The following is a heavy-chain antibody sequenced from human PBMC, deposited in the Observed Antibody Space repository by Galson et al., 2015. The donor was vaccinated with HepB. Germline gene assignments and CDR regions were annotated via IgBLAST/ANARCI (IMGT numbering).Heavy chain of an antibody. V-gene: IGHV3-30*18. CDR2: ISYDGSNK. CDR1: GFTFSSYG. D-gene: IGHD3-9*01. CDR3: AKGGDVLRYFDWTSYYYYGMDV. Sequence: SLRLSCAASGFTFSSYGMHWVRQAPGKGLEWVAVISYDGSNKYYADSVKGRFTISRDNSKNTLYLQMNSLRAEDTAVYYCAKGGDVLRYFDWTSYYYYGMDVWGQGTTVTVSS. J-gene: IGHJ6*02.